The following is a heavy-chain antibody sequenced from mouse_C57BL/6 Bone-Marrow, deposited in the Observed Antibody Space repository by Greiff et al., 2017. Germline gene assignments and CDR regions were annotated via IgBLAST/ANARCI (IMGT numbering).Heavy chain of an antibody. Sequence: QVQLKESGPELVKPGASVKISCKASGYSFTSYYIHWVKQRPGQGLEWIGWIYPGSGNTKYNEKFKGKATLTADTSSSTAYMQLSSLTSEDSAVYYCARDYYGSWFAYWGQGTLVTGSA. V-gene: IGHV1-66*01. D-gene: IGHD1-1*01. CDR1: GYSFTSYY. CDR2: IYPGSGNT. CDR3: ARDYYGSWFAY. J-gene: IGHJ3*01.